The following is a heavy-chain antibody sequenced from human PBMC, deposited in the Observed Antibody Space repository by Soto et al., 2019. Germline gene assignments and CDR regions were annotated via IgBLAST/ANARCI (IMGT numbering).Heavy chain of an antibody. V-gene: IGHV1-69*06. CDR1: GGTFSSYG. Sequence: GASVKVSCKASGGTFSSYGVSWVRQAPGQGLEWMGGISLMFGTVNYAQRFQGRVTITADKSTSTAYMDLSSLRPEDSAVYYCASGYYDSTSYPYYFWGQGTLVTVSS. CDR2: ISLMFGTV. D-gene: IGHD3-22*01. CDR3: ASGYYDSTSYPYYF. J-gene: IGHJ4*02.